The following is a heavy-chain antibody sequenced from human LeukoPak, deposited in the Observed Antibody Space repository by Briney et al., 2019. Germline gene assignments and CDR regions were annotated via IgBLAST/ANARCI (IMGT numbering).Heavy chain of an antibody. Sequence: GGSLRLSCAASGFTFSDYSMSWIRQAPGKGLEWVSYISSSGSAIYYADSVKGRFTISRDNAKNSLYLQMNSLRAEDTAVYYCARSNYATTSVDYWGQGTLVTVSS. CDR2: ISSSGSAI. D-gene: IGHD4-11*01. J-gene: IGHJ4*02. V-gene: IGHV3-11*04. CDR3: ARSNYATTSVDY. CDR1: GFTFSDYS.